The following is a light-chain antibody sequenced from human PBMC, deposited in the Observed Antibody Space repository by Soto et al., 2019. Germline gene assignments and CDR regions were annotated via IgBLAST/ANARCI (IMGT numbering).Light chain of an antibody. CDR2: DAS. CDR3: QQRSNWPIT. CDR1: QSVSSN. J-gene: IGKJ5*01. Sequence: EIVMTQSPAPLSVSPGERATPSCRASQSVSSNLAWYQQKPGQAPRLLIYDASNRATGIPARFSGSGSGTDFTLTISSLEPEDVAVYYCQQRSNWPITFCQGTRLEIK. V-gene: IGKV3-11*01.